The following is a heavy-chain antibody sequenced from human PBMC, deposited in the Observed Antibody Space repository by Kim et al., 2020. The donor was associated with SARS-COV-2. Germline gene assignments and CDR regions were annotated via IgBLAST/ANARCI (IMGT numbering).Heavy chain of an antibody. V-gene: IGHV3-53*01. Sequence: GGSLRLSCAASGFIVTNNCVMWVRQAPGKGLERISITYSGGDTFYADSVKGRFTVSRDDSRNTLFLQMDSLRVEDTAVYHCASQSCARYYCGVDVWGQGTTVTVSS. CDR3: ASQSCARYYCGVDV. CDR1: GFIVTNNC. D-gene: IGHD1-26*01. J-gene: IGHJ6*02. CDR2: TYSGGDT.